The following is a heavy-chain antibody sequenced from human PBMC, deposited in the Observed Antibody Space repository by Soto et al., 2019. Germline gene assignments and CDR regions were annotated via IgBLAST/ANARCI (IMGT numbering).Heavy chain of an antibody. D-gene: IGHD5-12*01. Sequence: EVQLLESGGGLVQPGGSLRLSCAASGFTFTSYAMSWVRQAPGKGLEWVSAISGSGGSTYYADSVKGRFTISRDNSKNTLDLQLNSLRAEDTAVSYCARHSGYGVLGDYWGQGTLVTVSS. J-gene: IGHJ4*02. CDR3: ARHSGYGVLGDY. CDR2: ISGSGGST. V-gene: IGHV3-23*01. CDR1: GFTFTSYA.